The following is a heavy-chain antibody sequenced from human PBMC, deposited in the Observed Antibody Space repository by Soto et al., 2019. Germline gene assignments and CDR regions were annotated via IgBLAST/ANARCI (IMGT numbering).Heavy chain of an antibody. CDR2: INPNSGGT. CDR1: GYTFTGYY. CDR3: ARGPSSMVRGVTNYYMDV. Sequence: ASVKVSCKASGYTFTGYYMHWVRQAPGQGLEWMGWINPNSGGTNYAQKFQGWVTMTRDTSISTAYMELSRLRSDDTAVYYCARGPSSMVRGVTNYYMDVWGKGTTVTVSS. V-gene: IGHV1-2*04. J-gene: IGHJ6*03. D-gene: IGHD3-10*01.